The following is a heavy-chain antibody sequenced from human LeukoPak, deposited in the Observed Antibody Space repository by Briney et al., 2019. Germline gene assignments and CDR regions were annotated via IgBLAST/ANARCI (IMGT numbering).Heavy chain of an antibody. Sequence: GGSLRLSRAASGFTFSSYAMYWVRQAPGKGLEWVSVIFGSGISTHYADSVKGRFTISRDNSKNTVHLQMNSLRAEDTALYYCAKTTTGYSSGRYPGWPVDYWGQGTLVTVSS. D-gene: IGHD6-19*01. V-gene: IGHV3-23*01. J-gene: IGHJ4*02. CDR2: IFGSGIST. CDR3: AKTTTGYSSGRYPGWPVDY. CDR1: GFTFSSYA.